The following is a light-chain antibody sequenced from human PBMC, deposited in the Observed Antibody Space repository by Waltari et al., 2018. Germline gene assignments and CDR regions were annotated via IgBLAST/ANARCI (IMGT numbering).Light chain of an antibody. V-gene: IGLV2-14*03. CDR1: SRDVGGDDS. CDR3: CSQSSNNGVI. Sequence: QSALTQPASVSGSPGQSITVPCPGSSRDVGGDDSVSWYQDLPGQAPKVIIYDVSSRPSGVSDRFSGSKSGNTASLTISGLQAEDEANYYCCSQSSNNGVIFGGGTKVTVL. J-gene: IGLJ2*01. CDR2: DVS.